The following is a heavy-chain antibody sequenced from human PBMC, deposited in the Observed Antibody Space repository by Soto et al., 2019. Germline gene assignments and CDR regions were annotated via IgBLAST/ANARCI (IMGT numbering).Heavy chain of an antibody. CDR3: AKDGAGVPIFGVAGFDY. CDR2: ISGSGGST. D-gene: IGHD3-3*01. Sequence: GGSLRLSCAASGFTFSSYAMSWVRQAPGKGLEWVSAISGSGGSTYYADSVKGRFTISRDNSKNTLYLQMNSLRAEDTAVYYCAKDGAGVPIFGVAGFDYWGQGTLVTVSS. CDR1: GFTFSSYA. J-gene: IGHJ4*02. V-gene: IGHV3-23*01.